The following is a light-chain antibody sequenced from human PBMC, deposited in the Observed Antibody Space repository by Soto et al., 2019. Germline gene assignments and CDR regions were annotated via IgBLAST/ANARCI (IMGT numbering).Light chain of an antibody. Sequence: EIVLTQSPGTLSLSPGERATLSCRASQSVSSSYLAWYQQKPGQAPRHLIYGASSRATGIPDRFSGSGSGTDFTLTISRLEPEDVAVYYCQQYGSSPRHTFGQGTKLEIK. CDR3: QQYGSSPRHT. J-gene: IGKJ2*01. CDR2: GAS. CDR1: QSVSSSY. V-gene: IGKV3-20*01.